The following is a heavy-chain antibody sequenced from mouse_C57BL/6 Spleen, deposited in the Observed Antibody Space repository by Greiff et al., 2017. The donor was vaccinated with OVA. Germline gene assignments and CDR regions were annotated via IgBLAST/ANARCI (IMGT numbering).Heavy chain of an antibody. Sequence: VQGVESGPELVKPGASVKISCKASGYAFSSSWMNWVKQRPGKGLEWIGRIYPGDGDTNYNGKFKGKATLTADKSSSTAYMQLSSLTSEDSAVYFCARRGDSSYFDYWGQGTTLTVSS. V-gene: IGHV1-82*01. J-gene: IGHJ2*01. CDR2: IYPGDGDT. CDR1: GYAFSSSW. D-gene: IGHD2-13*01. CDR3: ARRGDSSYFDY.